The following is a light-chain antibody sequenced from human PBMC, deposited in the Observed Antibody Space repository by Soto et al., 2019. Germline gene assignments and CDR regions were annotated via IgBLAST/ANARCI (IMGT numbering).Light chain of an antibody. Sequence: EILLTQSPATLSLSPGERATLSCRASQSVSSYLAWFQQKPGQAPRLLIYDASNRATDLPARFSGSGSGTDFTLTINSLEPEDFAVYYCQHRRSWPLTFGGGTKVEIK. J-gene: IGKJ4*01. CDR3: QHRRSWPLT. V-gene: IGKV3-11*01. CDR2: DAS. CDR1: QSVSSY.